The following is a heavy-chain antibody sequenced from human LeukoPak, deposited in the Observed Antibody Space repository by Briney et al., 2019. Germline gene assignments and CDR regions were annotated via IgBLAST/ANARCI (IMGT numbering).Heavy chain of an antibody. D-gene: IGHD1-26*01. CDR2: INPSGGST. CDR3: ARLSIVGAPAY. CDR1: GYTSTSYY. J-gene: IGHJ4*02. Sequence: GASVKVSCKASGYTSTSYYMHWVRQAPGQGLEWMGIINPSGGSTSYAQKFQGRVTMTRDTSTSTVYMELSSLRSEDTAVYYCARLSIVGAPAYWGQGTLVTVSS. V-gene: IGHV1-46*01.